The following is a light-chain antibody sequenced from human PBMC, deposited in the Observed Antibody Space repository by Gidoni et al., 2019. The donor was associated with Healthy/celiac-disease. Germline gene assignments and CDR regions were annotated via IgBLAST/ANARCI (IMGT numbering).Light chain of an antibody. V-gene: IGLV1-44*01. CDR2: SNN. CDR1: SSNIGSNT. Sequence: QSVLTQPPSASGTPGQRVTISCSGSSSNIGSNTVNGYQQRPGTAPKLLIYSNNQRPSGVPDRFSGSKSGTSASLAISGLQSEDEADYYCAAWDDSLNGVVFGGGTKLTVL. CDR3: AAWDDSLNGVV. J-gene: IGLJ2*01.